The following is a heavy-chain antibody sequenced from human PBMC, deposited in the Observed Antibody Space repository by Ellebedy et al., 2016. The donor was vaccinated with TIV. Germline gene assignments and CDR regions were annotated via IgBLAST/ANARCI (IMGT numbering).Heavy chain of an antibody. CDR3: ARETLTTVVTRSAFDI. CDR2: VSNDGSNP. CDR1: GFTFSSYA. Sequence: PGGSLRLSCAASGFTFSSYAMYWVRQAPGKGLEWVALVSNDGSNPLYADSVKGRFTISRDNAKNSLYLQMNSLRDEDTAVYYCARETLTTVVTRSAFDIWGQGTMVTVSS. J-gene: IGHJ3*02. D-gene: IGHD4-23*01. V-gene: IGHV3-30-3*01.